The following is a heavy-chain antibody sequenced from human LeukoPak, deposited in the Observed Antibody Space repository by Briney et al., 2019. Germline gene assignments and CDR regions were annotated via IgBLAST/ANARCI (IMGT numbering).Heavy chain of an antibody. V-gene: IGHV4-30-4*08. CDR3: ARSDAWDGSGSYDI. D-gene: IGHD3-10*01. CDR2: IYYSGNT. CDR1: GGSISSGGYY. J-gene: IGHJ3*02. Sequence: PSQTLSLTCTGSGGSISSGGYYWRWTRQPPGKGLECIGYIYYSGNTYYNPSLNSRVTIPVNTSTNQYPLRLSSVTAADTPGSYCARSDAWDGSGSYDIWGKGQWSPSLQ.